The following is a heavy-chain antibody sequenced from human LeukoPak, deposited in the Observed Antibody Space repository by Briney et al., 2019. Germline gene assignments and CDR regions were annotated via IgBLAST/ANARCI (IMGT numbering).Heavy chain of an antibody. D-gene: IGHD2-15*01. V-gene: IGHV3-23*01. Sequence: PGGSLRLSCVASGFTFSSYAMNWVRQAPGKGLEWVSVVSVSGDTAYFADSVKGRFTISRDNSKNTLYLQMNTLRADDTAIYYCAKVARGGNCYQSDYWGQGTLVTVSS. CDR2: VSVSGDTA. CDR3: AKVARGGNCYQSDY. J-gene: IGHJ4*02. CDR1: GFTFSSYA.